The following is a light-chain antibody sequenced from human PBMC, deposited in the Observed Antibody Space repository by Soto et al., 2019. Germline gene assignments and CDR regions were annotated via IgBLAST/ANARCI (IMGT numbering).Light chain of an antibody. CDR3: QQYGSSPRRT. V-gene: IGKV3-20*01. CDR1: QSVSSSY. CDR2: GAS. Sequence: EIVLTQSPGTLSLSPGERATLSCRASQSVSSSYLAWYQQKPGQAPRLLIYGASSRATGIPDRFSGSGSGTDFTLTISRLEAEDFAVYYCQQYGSSPRRTFGQGTQVEIK. J-gene: IGKJ1*01.